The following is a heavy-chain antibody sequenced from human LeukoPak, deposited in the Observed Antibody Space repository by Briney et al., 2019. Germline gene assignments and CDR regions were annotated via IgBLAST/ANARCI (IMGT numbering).Heavy chain of an antibody. J-gene: IGHJ4*02. Sequence: GESLRLSCTGSGFSFRDFAMTWVRQAPGKGLEWVGFIRSKADGRTTEYDASVKGRFTVSRDDSKSVAYLQMNTLKTEDTAVYYCTRGQKDFDCWGQGTLVTVS. CDR1: GFSFRDFA. CDR3: TRGQKDFDC. V-gene: IGHV3-49*04. CDR2: IRSKADGRTT.